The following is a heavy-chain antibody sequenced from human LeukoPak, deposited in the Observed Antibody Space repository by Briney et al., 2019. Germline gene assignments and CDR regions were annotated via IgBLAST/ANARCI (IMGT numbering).Heavy chain of an antibody. J-gene: IGHJ5*02. CDR2: IIPIFGTA. CDR3: ARDDITMVRVVRENWFDP. V-gene: IGHV1-69*13. D-gene: IGHD3-10*01. CDR1: GGTFSSYA. Sequence: ASVKVSCKASGGTFSSYAISWGRQAPGQGLEWMGGIIPIFGTANYAQKFQGRVTITADESTSTSYMELSSLRSEDTAVYYCARDDITMVRVVRENWFDPWGQGTLVTVSS.